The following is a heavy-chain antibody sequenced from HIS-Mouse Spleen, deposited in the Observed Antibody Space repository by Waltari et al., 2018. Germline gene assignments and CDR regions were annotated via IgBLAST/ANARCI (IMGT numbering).Heavy chain of an antibody. CDR3: AREIPYSSSWYDWYFDL. V-gene: IGHV4-39*07. J-gene: IGHJ2*01. D-gene: IGHD6-13*01. CDR1: GGSIRSSSYY. CDR2: IYYSGST. Sequence: QLQLQESGPGLVKPSETLSVTCTVSGGSIRSSSYYWGGIRQPPGKGLEWIGSIYYSGSTYYNPSLKSRVTISVDTSKNQFSLKLSSVTAADTAVYYCAREIPYSSSWYDWYFDLWGRGTLVTVSS.